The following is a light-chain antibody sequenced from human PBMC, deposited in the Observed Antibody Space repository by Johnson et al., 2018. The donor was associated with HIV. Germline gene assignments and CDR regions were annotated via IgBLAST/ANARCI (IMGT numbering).Light chain of an antibody. CDR2: DNN. V-gene: IGLV1-51*01. CDR3: GTCDSSLSADV. CDR1: SSNIGNNY. J-gene: IGLJ1*01. Sequence: QSVLTQPPSVSAAPGQKVTISCSGSSSNIGNNYVSCHQQFPGTAPKLLIYDNNKRSSGIPDRISGSKSGTSATLGITGLQTGDEADYYCGTCDSSLSADVFGTGPMVPVL.